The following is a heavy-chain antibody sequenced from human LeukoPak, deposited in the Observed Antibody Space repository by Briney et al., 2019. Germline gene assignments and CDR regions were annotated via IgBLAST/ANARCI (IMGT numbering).Heavy chain of an antibody. Sequence: GGSLRLSCAASGLTFSSYWMSWVRQAPGKGLEWVANIKQDGSEKYYVDSVKGRFTISRDNAKNSLYLQMNSLRAEDTAVYYCARRTYCGGDCYYEDYWGQGTLVTVSS. CDR1: GLTFSSYW. CDR3: ARRTYCGGDCYYEDY. J-gene: IGHJ4*02. CDR2: IKQDGSEK. V-gene: IGHV3-7*03. D-gene: IGHD2-21*02.